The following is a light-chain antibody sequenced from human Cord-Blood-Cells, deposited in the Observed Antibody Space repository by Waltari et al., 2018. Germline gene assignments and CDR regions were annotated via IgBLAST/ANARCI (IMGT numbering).Light chain of an antibody. Sequence: DIQMTQSPSTLSASVGDRVTITCRASQSISSWLAWYQRKPGKAPNLLIYDASSLESGVPARFSCSGSETEFTLTISSLQPDDFATYYCQQYNSYSPTFGQGTKVEIK. CDR3: QQYNSYSPT. CDR2: DAS. V-gene: IGKV1-5*01. CDR1: QSISSW. J-gene: IGKJ1*01.